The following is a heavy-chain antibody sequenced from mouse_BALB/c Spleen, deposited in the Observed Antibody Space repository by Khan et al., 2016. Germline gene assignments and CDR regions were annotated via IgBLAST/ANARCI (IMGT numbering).Heavy chain of an antibody. CDR1: GYTFTDYS. CDR2: INTETGEP. Sequence: QIQLVQSGPELKKPGETVKISCKASGYTFTDYSMHWVKQAPGKGLKWMGWINTETGEPTYADDFKGRFAFSLETSASTAYLQINNLKNEDTATYFCARQLGYDFDYWGQGTTLTVSS. J-gene: IGHJ2*01. V-gene: IGHV9-2-1*01. D-gene: IGHD3-1*01. CDR3: ARQLGYDFDY.